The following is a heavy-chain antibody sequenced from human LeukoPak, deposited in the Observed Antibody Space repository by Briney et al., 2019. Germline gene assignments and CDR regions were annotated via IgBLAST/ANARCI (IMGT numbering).Heavy chain of an antibody. CDR1: GFTFSTYA. CDR3: ARGRVLVVAASNFIDY. Sequence: PGGSLRLSCAASGFTFSTYAMRWVRQAPGKGLEWVAVISYDGSHKYYADSVKGRFTISRDNSKNTLYLQMNSLRAEDTAVYYCARGRVLVVAASNFIDYCGQGTLVTVSS. V-gene: IGHV3-30*04. J-gene: IGHJ4*02. D-gene: IGHD2-15*01. CDR2: ISYDGSHK.